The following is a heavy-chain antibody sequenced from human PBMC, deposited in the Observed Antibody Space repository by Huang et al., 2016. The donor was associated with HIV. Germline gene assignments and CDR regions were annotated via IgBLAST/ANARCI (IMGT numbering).Heavy chain of an antibody. V-gene: IGHV2-5*02. J-gene: IGHJ4*02. CDR2: LYWDDDK. D-gene: IGHD6-13*01. CDR3: AHRRGDSWYKPPLDY. Sequence: QITLKESGPSLVKPTQTLTLAWIRQPPGKALEWIALLYWDDDKPYRPSLKTRLNITKDTSKNQVVLTMTNKDPEDTGTYGCAHRRGDSWYKPPLDYWGQGALVTVSP.